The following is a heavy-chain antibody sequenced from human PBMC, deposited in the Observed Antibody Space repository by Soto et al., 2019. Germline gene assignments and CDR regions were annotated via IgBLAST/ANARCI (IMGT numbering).Heavy chain of an antibody. Sequence: SETLSLTCTVSGGSISSYYWSWIRQPPGKGLEWIGYVYYSGSTNYNPSLKSRVTISVDTSKNQFSLKLSSVTAADTAVYYCATIAGGSTRYYYYYYMDVWGKGTTLTVSS. CDR3: ATIAGGSTRYYYYYYMDV. V-gene: IGHV4-59*12. J-gene: IGHJ6*03. D-gene: IGHD2-2*01. CDR2: VYYSGST. CDR1: GGSISSYY.